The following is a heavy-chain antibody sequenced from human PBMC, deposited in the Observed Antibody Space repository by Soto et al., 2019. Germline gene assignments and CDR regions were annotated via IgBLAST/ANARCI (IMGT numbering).Heavy chain of an antibody. J-gene: IGHJ4*01. D-gene: IGHD4-17*01. CDR2: TFYSGST. CDR3: ASGSTVTKLDY. CDR1: GASIGNSY. Sequence: SETLSLTSTVSGASIGNSYWRWIRQPPGKELERMGYTFYSGSTNYNPTHNRRVTITIDTSKNPSYLNLSSVTAADTAEYYCASGSTVTKLDYWGHGMLVTVSS. V-gene: IGHV4-59*01.